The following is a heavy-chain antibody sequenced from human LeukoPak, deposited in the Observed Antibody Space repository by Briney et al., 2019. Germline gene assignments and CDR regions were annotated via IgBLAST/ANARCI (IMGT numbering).Heavy chain of an antibody. CDR2: INPNSGGT. J-gene: IGHJ4*02. CDR3: ARALVATMQTLDY. Sequence: GASVKVSCKASGYTFTGYYMHWVRQAPGQGPEWMGWINPNSGGTNYAQKFQGRVTMTRDTSISTAYMELSRLRSDDTAIYYCARALVATMQTLDYWGQGTLVTVSS. CDR1: GYTFTGYY. V-gene: IGHV1-2*02. D-gene: IGHD5-24*01.